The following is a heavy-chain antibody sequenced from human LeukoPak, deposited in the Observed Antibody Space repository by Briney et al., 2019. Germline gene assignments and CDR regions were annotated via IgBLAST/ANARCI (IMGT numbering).Heavy chain of an antibody. V-gene: IGHV3-23*01. CDR3: AKDQALLVHSSGWFFDY. Sequence: PGGSLRLSCAASGFTFSSYAMSWVRQAPGKGLEWVPAISGSGGSTYYADSVKGRFTISRDNSKNTLYLQMNSLRAEDTAVYYCAKDQALLVHSSGWFFDYWGQGTLVTVSS. J-gene: IGHJ4*02. CDR1: GFTFSSYA. D-gene: IGHD6-19*01. CDR2: ISGSGGST.